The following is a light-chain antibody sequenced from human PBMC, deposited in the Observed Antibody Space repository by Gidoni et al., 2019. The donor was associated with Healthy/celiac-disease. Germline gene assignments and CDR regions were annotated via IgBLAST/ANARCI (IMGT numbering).Light chain of an antibody. CDR2: GAS. Sequence: EIVLTQSPGTLSLSPGERATLSCRASQSVSSSYLAWYQQKPGQAPRLLIYGASSRATGIPDRFSGSGSGTDFTLTISRLEPEDFAVYYCQQYGSSLFGQXTKVEIK. CDR3: QQYGSSL. J-gene: IGKJ1*01. CDR1: QSVSSSY. V-gene: IGKV3-20*01.